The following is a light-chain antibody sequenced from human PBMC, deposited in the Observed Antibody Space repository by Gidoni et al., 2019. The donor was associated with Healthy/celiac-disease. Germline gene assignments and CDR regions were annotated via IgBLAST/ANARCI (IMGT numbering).Light chain of an antibody. V-gene: IGKV3-15*01. CDR1: QSVSSN. J-gene: IGKJ1*01. CDR3: QQYNNWPPWT. Sequence: EIVMPQPPATLSVSPGERATLPCRASQSVSSNLAWYQQKPGQAPRLLIYGASTRATGIPARFSGSGSGTEFTLTISSLQSEDFAVYYCQQYNNWPPWTFXXXTKVEIK. CDR2: GAS.